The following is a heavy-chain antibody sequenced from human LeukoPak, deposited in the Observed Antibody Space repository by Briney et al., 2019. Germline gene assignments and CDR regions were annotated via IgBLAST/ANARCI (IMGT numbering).Heavy chain of an antibody. D-gene: IGHD6-13*01. CDR2: IYSGGST. CDR1: GFTVSSNY. J-gene: IGHJ5*02. V-gene: IGHV3-53*01. CDR3: ARARRAYSTVVGSWFDP. Sequence: GGSLRLSCAASGFTVSSNYMSWVRQAPGKGLEWVSTIYSGGSTYYADSVKGRFTISRDNSKNTLYLQMNSLRAEDTAVYYCARARRAYSTVVGSWFDPWGQGTLVTVSS.